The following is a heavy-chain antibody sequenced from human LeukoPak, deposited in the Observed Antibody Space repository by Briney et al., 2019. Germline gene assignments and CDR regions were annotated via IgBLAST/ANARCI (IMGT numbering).Heavy chain of an antibody. CDR2: IYSGGST. V-gene: IGHV3-53*01. J-gene: IGHJ3*02. Sequence: GGSLRLSCAASGFTVSSNYMSWVRQAPGKGLEWVSVIYSGGSTYYADSVKGRFTISRDNSKNTLYLRMNSLRAEDTAVYYCARVGSQYCGGDCYSDAFDIWGQGTMVTVSS. CDR1: GFTVSSNY. D-gene: IGHD2-21*02. CDR3: ARVGSQYCGGDCYSDAFDI.